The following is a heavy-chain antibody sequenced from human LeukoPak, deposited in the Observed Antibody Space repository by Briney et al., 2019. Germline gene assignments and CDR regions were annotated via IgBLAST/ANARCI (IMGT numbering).Heavy chain of an antibody. CDR1: GFTFSINA. CDR2: ISYDGTKQ. V-gene: IGHV3-30-3*01. J-gene: IGHJ4*02. D-gene: IGHD3-22*01. CDR3: ARDHYFDISGYLDY. Sequence: GRSLRLSCEGSGFTFSINAMHWVRQAPGKGLEWLAVISYDGTKQYLADSVKGRFTISRDNVKNSLYLEMNSLRVEDSAVYYCARDHYFDISGYLDYWGQGTPVTVSS.